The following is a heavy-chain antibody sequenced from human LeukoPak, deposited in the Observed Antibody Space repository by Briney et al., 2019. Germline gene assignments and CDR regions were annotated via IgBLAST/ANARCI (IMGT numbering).Heavy chain of an antibody. Sequence: GGSLRLSCAASGFTFSSYGMSWVRQAPGKGLEWVSTISGRRDSTSYADSVKGRFTISRDNSKNALYLQMNSLRAEDTAVYYCAKDPNFYYCMDVWGKGTTVTISS. CDR3: AKDPNFYYCMDV. V-gene: IGHV3-23*01. J-gene: IGHJ6*04. CDR1: GFTFSSYG. CDR2: ISGRRDST.